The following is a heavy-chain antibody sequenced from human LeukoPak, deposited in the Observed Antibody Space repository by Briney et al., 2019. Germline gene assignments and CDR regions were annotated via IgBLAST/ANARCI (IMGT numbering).Heavy chain of an antibody. Sequence: GGSLRLSCAASGFTFSSYEMNWVRQAPGKGLEWVSYIDSGRGSSTNYADSVKGRFTISRDNAKNSLYLQMNSLRAEDTAVYYCARVPAGYCSGGSCYHFDYWGQETLVTVSS. CDR1: GFTFSSYE. V-gene: IGHV3-48*03. CDR2: IDSGRGSST. D-gene: IGHD2-15*01. J-gene: IGHJ4*02. CDR3: ARVPAGYCSGGSCYHFDY.